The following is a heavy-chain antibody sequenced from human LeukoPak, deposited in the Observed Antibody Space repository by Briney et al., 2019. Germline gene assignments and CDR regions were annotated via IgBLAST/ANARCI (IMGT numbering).Heavy chain of an antibody. CDR1: GITLRNYG. J-gene: IGHJ4*02. V-gene: IGHV3-23*01. CDR2: ISDSGGRT. D-gene: IGHD3-22*01. CDR3: AKRGVVIRVILVGFHKEAYYFDS. Sequence: PGGSLRLSCAVSGITLRNYGMSWVRQAPGKGREWVAGISDSGGRTNYADSVKGRFTISRDNPKTTLYLQMNRLRAEDTAVYFCAKRGVVIRVILVGFHKEAYYFDSWGQGALVTVSS.